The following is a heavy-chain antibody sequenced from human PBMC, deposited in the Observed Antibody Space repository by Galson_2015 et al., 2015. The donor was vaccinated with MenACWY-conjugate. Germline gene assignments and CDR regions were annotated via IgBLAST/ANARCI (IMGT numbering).Heavy chain of an antibody. CDR3: ARHPPGGRGMDV. CDR1: GYYFPSYW. D-gene: IGHD1-26*01. Sequence: QSGAEVKQPGESLQISCKGSGYYFPSYWIAWVRQIPGKGLEWMGLISPGDSNTRYSPSFQGQVTISADKSISAAYLQWSSLKASDTAMYYCARHPPGGRGMDVWGQGTTVTVSS. V-gene: IGHV5-51*01. J-gene: IGHJ6*02. CDR2: ISPGDSNT.